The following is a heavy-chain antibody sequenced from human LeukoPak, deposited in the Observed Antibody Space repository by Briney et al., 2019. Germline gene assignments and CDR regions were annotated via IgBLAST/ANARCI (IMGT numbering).Heavy chain of an antibody. Sequence: ASVKVSCKASGYTFTGYYMHWVRQAPGQGPEWMGWINPNSGSTNYAQKFQGRVTMTRDTSISTAYMELSRLRSDDTAVYYCARGSVYTAMASGALYYYYGMDVWGQGTTVTVSS. CDR3: ARGSVYTAMASGALYYYYGMDV. V-gene: IGHV1-2*02. J-gene: IGHJ6*02. D-gene: IGHD5-18*01. CDR2: INPNSGST. CDR1: GYTFTGYY.